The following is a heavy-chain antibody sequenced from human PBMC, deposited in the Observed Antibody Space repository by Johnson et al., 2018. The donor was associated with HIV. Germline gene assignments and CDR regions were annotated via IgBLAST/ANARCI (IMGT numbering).Heavy chain of an antibody. V-gene: IGHV3-25*04. J-gene: IGHJ3*02. D-gene: IGHD6-6*01. CDR3: SKDRSEQVVRYVFDT. Sequence: NCVRQAPGNGLELVGQVNPNGGNTYLIDSGKDRFNTSRDNAKNTLYLQMNSLRAEDTGVYYCSKDRSEQVVRYVFDTWGPGTLVTVSS. CDR2: VNPNGGNT.